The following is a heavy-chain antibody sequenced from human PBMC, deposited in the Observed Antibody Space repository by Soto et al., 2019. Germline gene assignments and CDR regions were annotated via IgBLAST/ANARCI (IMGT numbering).Heavy chain of an antibody. J-gene: IGHJ6*02. CDR2: TIPILDVA. D-gene: IGHD2-2*01. V-gene: IGHV1-69*02. Sequence: ASVKVSCKASGGTFSTSTFTWVRQAPGQGLEWMGRTIPILDVADYAQDFQGRVTITADKSTSTAYMELTSLTSKDTAVYYCARGSIVLVPAPTGMDVWGQGTTVTVS. CDR1: GGTFSTST. CDR3: ARGSIVLVPAPTGMDV.